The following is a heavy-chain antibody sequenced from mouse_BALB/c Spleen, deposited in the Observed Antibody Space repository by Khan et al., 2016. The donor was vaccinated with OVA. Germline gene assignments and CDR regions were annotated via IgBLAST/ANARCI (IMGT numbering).Heavy chain of an antibody. CDR2: ISSGSSTI. CDR1: GFTFSSFG. J-gene: IGHJ1*01. CDR3: ARSGGNFHWYFDV. V-gene: IGHV5-17*02. D-gene: IGHD2-1*01. Sequence: EVELVESGGGLVQPGGSRKLSCAASGFTFSSFGMHWVRQAPKKGLEWVAYISSGSSTIYYVDTVKGRFTISRDNPKNPLFLQMTSLRSEDTAMYYCARSGGNFHWYFDVWGAGTSVTVSS.